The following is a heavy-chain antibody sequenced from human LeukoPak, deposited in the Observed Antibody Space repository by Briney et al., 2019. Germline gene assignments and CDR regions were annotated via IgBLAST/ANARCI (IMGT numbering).Heavy chain of an antibody. CDR1: GGTFSSYA. Sequence: SVKVSCKASGGTFSSYAISWVRQAPGQGLEWMGRIIPIFGTANYAQKFQGRVTITTDESTSTAYMELSSLRSEDTAVYYCARVGLAAAGTSPSYDYWGQGTLVTVSS. CDR2: IIPIFGTA. D-gene: IGHD6-13*01. V-gene: IGHV1-69*05. CDR3: ARVGLAAAGTSPSYDY. J-gene: IGHJ4*02.